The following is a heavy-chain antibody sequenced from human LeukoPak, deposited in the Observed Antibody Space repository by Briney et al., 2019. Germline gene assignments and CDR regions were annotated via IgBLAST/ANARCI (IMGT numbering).Heavy chain of an antibody. J-gene: IGHJ4*02. Sequence: GGSPRLSCTASGFTFSSYPMYWVRQAPGKGLEWVSAITGSGDATYYAESMKGRFTLSRDNSKNTLYLQMNSLRAEDTAVYYCASSRVYGYHDYWGQGALVTVSS. CDR3: ASSRVYGYHDY. D-gene: IGHD5-18*01. V-gene: IGHV3-23*01. CDR1: GFTFSSYP. CDR2: ITGSGDAT.